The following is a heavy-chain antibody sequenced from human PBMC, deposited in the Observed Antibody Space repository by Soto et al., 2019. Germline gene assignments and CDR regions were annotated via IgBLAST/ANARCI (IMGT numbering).Heavy chain of an antibody. CDR3: AKDSDSYSIPAY. CDR2: ISGSGGST. V-gene: IGHV3-23*01. Sequence: EVQLLESGGGLVQPGGSLRLSCAASGFTFSSYAMSWVRQAPGKGLEWVSAISGSGGSTYYADSVKGRFTISRDNSKNPLYLQMNSLRAEDTAVYYCAKDSDSYSIPAYWGQGTLVTVSS. D-gene: IGHD6-13*01. J-gene: IGHJ4*02. CDR1: GFTFSSYA.